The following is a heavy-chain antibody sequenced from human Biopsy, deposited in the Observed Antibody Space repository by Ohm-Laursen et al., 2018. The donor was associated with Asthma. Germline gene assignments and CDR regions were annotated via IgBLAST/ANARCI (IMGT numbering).Heavy chain of an antibody. J-gene: IGHJ6*02. V-gene: IGHV1-69*13. CDR3: ARGYSGSDRIVYYYSGLEV. Sequence: SVKVSCKASGDSFSNYAISWVRQAPGQGLELMGGLIPVLGTPDHAQMFEGRVTITADESTSTAYMELSSLSSEDTAVYYCARGYSGSDRIVYYYSGLEVWGQGTTVTVSS. CDR1: GDSFSNYA. CDR2: LIPVLGTP. D-gene: IGHD5-12*01.